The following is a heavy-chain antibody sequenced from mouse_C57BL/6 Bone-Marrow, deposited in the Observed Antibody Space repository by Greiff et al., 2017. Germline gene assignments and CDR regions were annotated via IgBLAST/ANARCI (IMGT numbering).Heavy chain of an antibody. CDR3: ARSSTFFYYFDY. D-gene: IGHD5-1*01. CDR2: FHPYNDDT. J-gene: IGHJ2*01. Sequence: QVQLKESGAELVKPGASMKMSCKASGYTFTTYPIEWMKQNHGKSLEWIGNFHPYNDDTKYNEKFKGKATLTVEKSSNTVYLELSRLTSDDSAVYYCARSSTFFYYFDYWGQGTTLTVSS. V-gene: IGHV1-47*01. CDR1: GYTFTTYP.